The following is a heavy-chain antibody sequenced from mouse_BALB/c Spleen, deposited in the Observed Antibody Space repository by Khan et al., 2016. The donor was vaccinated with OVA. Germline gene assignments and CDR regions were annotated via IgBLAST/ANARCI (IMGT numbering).Heavy chain of an antibody. CDR3: ARVYGGDFDY. J-gene: IGHJ2*01. CDR1: GYSITSDYA. D-gene: IGHD1-1*01. V-gene: IGHV3-2*02. CDR2: ISYSGNT. Sequence: EVQLVESGPGLVKPSQSLSLICTVTGYSITSDYAWNWIRQFPGNKLEWMGFISYSGNTNYNPSLKSRISITRDTSKNQFSLHLNSVTTEDTATYYCARVYGGDFDYWGQGTTLTVSS.